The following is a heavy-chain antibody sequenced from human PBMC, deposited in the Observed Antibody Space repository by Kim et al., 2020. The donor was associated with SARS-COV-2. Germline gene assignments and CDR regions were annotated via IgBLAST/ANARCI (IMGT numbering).Heavy chain of an antibody. D-gene: IGHD6-13*01. CDR3: ARAAAGERGAFDS. CDR2: IYYSGST. J-gene: IGHJ3*02. CDR1: GGSISSYY. V-gene: IGHV4-59*01. Sequence: SETLSLTCTVSGGSISSYYWSWIRQPPGKRLEWIGYIYYSGSTNYNPSLKSRDTISVDTSKNQFSLKLSSVTAADTAGYYCARAAAGERGAFDSWGQGT.